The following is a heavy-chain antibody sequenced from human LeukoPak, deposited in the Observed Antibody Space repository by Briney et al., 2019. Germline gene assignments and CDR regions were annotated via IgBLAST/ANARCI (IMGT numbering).Heavy chain of an antibody. V-gene: IGHV4-59*01. CDR2: VYYSGST. CDR1: SGSISYDY. CDR3: ARGGGYYAEGAFDI. D-gene: IGHD3-22*01. J-gene: IGHJ3*02. Sequence: SETLSLTCTVSSGSISYDYWSWIRQSPGKGLEWIGYVYYSGSTNYNPSLKSRVTVSVDTSKNLFSLKISSVTAADTAVYYCARGGGYYAEGAFDIWGQGTMVTVSS.